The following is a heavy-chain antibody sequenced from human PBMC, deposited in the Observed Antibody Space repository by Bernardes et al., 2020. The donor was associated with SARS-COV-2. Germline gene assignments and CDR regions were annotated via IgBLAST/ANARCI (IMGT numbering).Heavy chain of an antibody. D-gene: IGHD3-10*01. CDR1: GFTFDDYA. V-gene: IGHV3-9*01. CDR3: ASHGYGSY. J-gene: IGHJ4*02. Sequence: SLILSCAASGFTFDDYAMHWVRQAPGKGLEWVSGISWNSGSIGYADSVKGRFTISRDNAKNSLYLQMNSLRAEDTALYYCASHGYGSYWGQGTLVTVSS. CDR2: ISWNSGSI.